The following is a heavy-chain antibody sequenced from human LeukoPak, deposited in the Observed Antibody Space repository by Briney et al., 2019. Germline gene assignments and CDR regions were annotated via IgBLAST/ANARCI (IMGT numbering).Heavy chain of an antibody. J-gene: IGHJ4*02. D-gene: IGHD3-22*01. CDR3: ARELTYYYDSSGYSDY. CDR1: GFTFSSYS. Sequence: GGSLRLSCAASGFTFSSYSMNWVRQAPGKGLEWVSSISSSSSYIYYADSVKGRFTISRDNAKNSLYLQMNSLRAEDTAVYYCARELTYYYDSSGYSDYWGKGTPVTVSS. V-gene: IGHV3-21*01. CDR2: ISSSSSYI.